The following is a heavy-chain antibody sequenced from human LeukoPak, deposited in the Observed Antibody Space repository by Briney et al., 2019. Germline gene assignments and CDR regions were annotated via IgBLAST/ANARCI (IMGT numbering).Heavy chain of an antibody. J-gene: IGHJ4*02. V-gene: IGHV3-7*01. CDR3: ARGESSSFDY. CDR2: IKEDGSEK. Sequence: GGSLRLSCAASGFIFSSYWMNWVRQAPGKGLEWVANIKEDGSEKYYVDSVKGRFTISRDNAKNSLYLQMKSLRAEDTAVYYCARGESSSFDYWGQGTLVTVSS. CDR1: GFIFSSYW. D-gene: IGHD6-6*01.